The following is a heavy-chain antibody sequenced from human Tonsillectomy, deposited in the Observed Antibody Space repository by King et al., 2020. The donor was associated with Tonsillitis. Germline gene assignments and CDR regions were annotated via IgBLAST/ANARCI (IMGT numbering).Heavy chain of an antibody. J-gene: IGHJ5*02. CDR3: AKYEGGVFDP. CDR2: IYYSGNT. Sequence: QLQESGPGLVKPSQTLSLTCTVSGGSISGGDYYWSWIRQHPGKGLEWSGNIYYSGNTFYNPSLKGRLTMSVDTSEKQFSLKMRSVTAADTAVYYCAKYEGGVFDPWGQGTLVTVSS. D-gene: IGHD2-15*01. CDR1: GGSISGGDYY. V-gene: IGHV4-31*03.